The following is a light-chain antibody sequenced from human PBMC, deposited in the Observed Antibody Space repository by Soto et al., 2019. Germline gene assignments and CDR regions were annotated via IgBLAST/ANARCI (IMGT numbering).Light chain of an antibody. V-gene: IGLV1-51*01. CDR2: DNN. CDR3: GTWDTSLSAVV. CDR1: SSNIGNNY. Sequence: QSVLTQPPSGSAAPGQKVTISCSGGSSNIGNNYVSWYQHLPGTAPKLLIYDNNERPSGIPDRFSGSKSGTSATLGITGLQTGDEADYYCGTWDTSLSAVVFGGGTKVTVL. J-gene: IGLJ2*01.